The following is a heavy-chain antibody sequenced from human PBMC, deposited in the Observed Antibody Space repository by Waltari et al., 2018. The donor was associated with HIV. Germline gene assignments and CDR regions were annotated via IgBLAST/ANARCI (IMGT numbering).Heavy chain of an antibody. J-gene: IGHJ4*02. CDR3: ARGPTTLVKYHDF. CDR2: MNPNSGNT. V-gene: IGHV1-8*01. D-gene: IGHD4-17*01. CDR1: GYVFIRYD. Sequence: QVQLVQSGAEVKKPGASVKVSCTASGYVFIRYDINWVRPAPGQGLEWMGWMNPNSGNTGSSQKLQGRLTMTWNISTNTAYMELSSLSSEDTAVYYCARGPTTLVKYHDFWGQGSLVTVSS.